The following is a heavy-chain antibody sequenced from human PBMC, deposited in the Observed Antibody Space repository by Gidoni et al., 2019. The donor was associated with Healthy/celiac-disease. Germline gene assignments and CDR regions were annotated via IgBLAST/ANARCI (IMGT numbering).Heavy chain of an antibody. CDR2: ISYDGSNK. J-gene: IGHJ6*02. D-gene: IGHD3-10*01. V-gene: IGHV3-30*18. Sequence: QVQLVESGGGVVQPGRSLRLSCAASGFTFSSSGMHWVRQAPGKGLEWVAVISYDGSNKYYADSVKGRFTISRDNSKNTLYLQMNSLRAEDTAVYYCAKIMATVLLWFGELTDYDYYYGMDVWGQGTTVTVSS. CDR1: GFTFSSSG. CDR3: AKIMATVLLWFGELTDYDYYYGMDV.